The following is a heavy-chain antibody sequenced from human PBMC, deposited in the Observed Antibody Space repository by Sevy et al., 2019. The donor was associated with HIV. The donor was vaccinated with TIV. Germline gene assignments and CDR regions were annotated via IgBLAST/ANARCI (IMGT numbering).Heavy chain of an antibody. D-gene: IGHD3-22*01. V-gene: IGHV3-23*01. Sequence: GGSLRLSCAASGFIFSSYEMNWVRQAPGKGLEWVSTIFGSGDVTYYADSVKGRFTISRDKSKNTLYLQMHSLRAEDTAVYYCAGARYDTSGSFDAFDIWGQGTMVTVSS. CDR3: AGARYDTSGSFDAFDI. CDR2: IFGSGDVT. J-gene: IGHJ3*02. CDR1: GFIFSSYE.